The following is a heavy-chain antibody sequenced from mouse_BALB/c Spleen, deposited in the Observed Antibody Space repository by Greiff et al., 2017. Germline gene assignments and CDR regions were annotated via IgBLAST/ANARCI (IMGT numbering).Heavy chain of an antibody. Sequence: QVQLQQSGAELAKPGASVKMSCKASGYTFTSYWMHWVKQRPGQGLEWIGYINPSTGYTEYNQKFKDKATLTADKSSSTAYMQLSSLTSEDSAVYYCARLTTATYWYFDVWGAGTTVTVAS. D-gene: IGHD1-2*01. CDR1: GYTFTSYW. V-gene: IGHV1-7*01. J-gene: IGHJ1*01. CDR2: INPSTGYT. CDR3: ARLTTATYWYFDV.